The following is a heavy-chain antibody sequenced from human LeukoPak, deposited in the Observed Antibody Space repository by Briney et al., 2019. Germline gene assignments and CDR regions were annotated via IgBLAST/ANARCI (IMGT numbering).Heavy chain of an antibody. Sequence: GASVKVSCKASGYTFTDYYMHWVRQAPGQGLEWVGWINPNSGGTYYTQNFQGRVTMTRDTSISTVYMGLSSLRSDDTAVYYCARDYDFWSGLLLTTYYFDYWGQGTLVTVSS. V-gene: IGHV1-2*02. J-gene: IGHJ4*02. CDR2: INPNSGGT. CDR1: GYTFTDYY. D-gene: IGHD3-3*01. CDR3: ARDYDFWSGLLLTTYYFDY.